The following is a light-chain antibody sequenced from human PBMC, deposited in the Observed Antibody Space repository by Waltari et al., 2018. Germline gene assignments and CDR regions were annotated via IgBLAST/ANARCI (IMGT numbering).Light chain of an antibody. V-gene: IGLV2-14*03. CDR1: TSDLGAYNY. Sequence: QSALTQPASVSGSPGQSITISCTGSTSDLGAYNYVSWYQQHPGKAPKLIIFDVSSRPSGVSRRFSGSKSANTASLIISGLQAEDEADYYCCSFTSSSTWIFGGGTKLTVL. CDR3: CSFTSSSTWI. J-gene: IGLJ2*01. CDR2: DVS.